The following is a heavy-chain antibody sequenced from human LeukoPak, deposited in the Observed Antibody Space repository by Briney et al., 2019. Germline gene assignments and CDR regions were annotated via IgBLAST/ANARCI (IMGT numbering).Heavy chain of an antibody. CDR1: GFTFSSYA. J-gene: IGHJ4*02. D-gene: IGHD5-12*01. CDR3: AKALGDYSAYRTRVFDC. V-gene: IGHV3-30*04. Sequence: GGSLRLSCAASGFTFSSYAMHWVRQAPGKGLEWVAVISYDGSNKYYADSVKGRFTISRDNSRNTLYLQMNSLGADDTAVYYCAKALGDYSAYRTRVFDCWGQGTLVTVSS. CDR2: ISYDGSNK.